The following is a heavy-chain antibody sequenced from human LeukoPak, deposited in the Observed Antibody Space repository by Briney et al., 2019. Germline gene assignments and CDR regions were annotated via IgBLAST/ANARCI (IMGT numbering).Heavy chain of an antibody. CDR3: AKDLTYGDGRWEFDL. CDR1: GFSLSSYA. Sequence: GGSLRHSCAASGFSLSSYATAWVRQAPGKGLTWVSGICVGGSEPYYVEDVKGRFTISKDKSKNMLYLQMNSLRAEDTAVYHCAKDLTYGDGRWEFDLWGQGTLVTVSS. D-gene: IGHD4-17*01. CDR2: ICVGGSEP. V-gene: IGHV3-23*01. J-gene: IGHJ5*02.